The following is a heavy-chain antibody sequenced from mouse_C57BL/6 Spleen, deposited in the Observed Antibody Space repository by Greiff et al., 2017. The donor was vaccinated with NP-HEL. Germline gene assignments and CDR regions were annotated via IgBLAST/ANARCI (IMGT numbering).Heavy chain of an antibody. V-gene: IGHV1-61*01. Sequence: QVQLKQPGAELVRPGSSVKLSCKASGYTFTSYWMDWVKQRPGQGLEWIGNIYPSDSETHYNQKFKDKATLTVDKSSSTAYMQLSSLTSEDSAVYYCARLRRFAYWGQGTLVTVSA. CDR3: ARLRRFAY. D-gene: IGHD2-12*01. CDR1: GYTFTSYW. J-gene: IGHJ3*01. CDR2: IYPSDSET.